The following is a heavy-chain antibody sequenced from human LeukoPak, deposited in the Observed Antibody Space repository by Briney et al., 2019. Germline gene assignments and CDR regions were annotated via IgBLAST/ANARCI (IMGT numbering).Heavy chain of an antibody. CDR1: GYTFTSYG. CDR2: ISADNGKT. Sequence: ASVNVSCKASGYTFTSYGISWVRQAPGKGLEWMGWISADNGKTNYAQKLQGRVTMTTDTSTSTAYMELRSLRSDDTAVYYCARVGGGWYSDYWGQGTLVTVSS. J-gene: IGHJ4*02. D-gene: IGHD6-19*01. CDR3: ARVGGGWYSDY. V-gene: IGHV1-18*04.